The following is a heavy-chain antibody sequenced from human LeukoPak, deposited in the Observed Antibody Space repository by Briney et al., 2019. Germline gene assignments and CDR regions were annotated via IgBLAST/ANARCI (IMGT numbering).Heavy chain of an antibody. J-gene: IGHJ4*02. CDR1: GYSFTSYW. V-gene: IGHV5-51*01. CDR3: ARRRSCSGGRCYEDFDY. CDR2: IYPGDSDT. Sequence: GESLKISCKGSGYSFTSYWVGWVRQMPGKGREWMGIIYPGDSDTRYNPSFRGQVTISADKSINTAYLQWSSLKASDTAMYYCARRRSCSGGRCYEDFDYWGQGTLVTVSS. D-gene: IGHD2-15*01.